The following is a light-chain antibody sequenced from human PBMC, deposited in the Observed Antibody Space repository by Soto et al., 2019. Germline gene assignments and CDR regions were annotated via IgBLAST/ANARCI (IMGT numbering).Light chain of an antibody. CDR1: SSNIGAGYD. CDR3: PSYDSSLSYV. V-gene: IGLV1-40*01. J-gene: IGLJ1*01. CDR2: GNS. Sequence: QSVLTQPPSVSGAPGQGVTISCTGSSSNIGAGYDVHWYQQLPGTAPKLLIYGNSNRPSGVPDRFSGSKSGTSASLAITGLQAEDEADYYCPSYDSSLSYVFGPGTKGTGL.